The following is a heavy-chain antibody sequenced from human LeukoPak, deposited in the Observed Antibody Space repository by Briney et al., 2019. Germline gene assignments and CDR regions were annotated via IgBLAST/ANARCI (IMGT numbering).Heavy chain of an antibody. V-gene: IGHV4-59*01. CDR1: GGSISSYY. CDR2: IYYSGST. Sequence: SETLSLTCTVSGGSISSYYWSWIRQPPGKGLEWIGYIYYSGSTNYNPSLKSRVTISVDTSKNQFSLKLSSVTAADTAVYYCARSPSGSSSRWFDPWGQGTLVTVSS. CDR3: ARSPSGSSSRWFDP. J-gene: IGHJ5*02. D-gene: IGHD1-26*01.